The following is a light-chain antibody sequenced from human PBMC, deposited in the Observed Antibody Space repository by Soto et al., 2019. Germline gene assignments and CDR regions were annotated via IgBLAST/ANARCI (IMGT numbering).Light chain of an antibody. Sequence: AIRMTQSPSSLSASTGDRVTITCRASQDISNYLVWYQQKPGKAPKVLIHAASTLQGGVSSRFSGSGSGTDFTLTINSLQSEDFATYYCQHYLSYPWTFGQGTKVEV. J-gene: IGKJ1*01. CDR1: QDISNY. V-gene: IGKV1-8*01. CDR2: AAS. CDR3: QHYLSYPWT.